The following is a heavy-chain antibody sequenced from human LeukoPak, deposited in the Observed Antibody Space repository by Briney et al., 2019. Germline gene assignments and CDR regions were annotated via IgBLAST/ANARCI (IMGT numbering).Heavy chain of an antibody. CDR3: ARAKGPVLLWFGELLGAFDI. J-gene: IGHJ3*02. CDR1: GFTFSSYE. D-gene: IGHD3-10*01. V-gene: IGHV3-48*03. CDR2: ISSSGSTI. Sequence: PGGSLRLSCAASGFTFSSYEMNWVRQAPGKGLEWVSYISSSGSTIYYADSVKGRFTISRDNAKNTLYLQMNSLRAEDTAVYYCARAKGPVLLWFGELLGAFDIWGQGTMVTVSS.